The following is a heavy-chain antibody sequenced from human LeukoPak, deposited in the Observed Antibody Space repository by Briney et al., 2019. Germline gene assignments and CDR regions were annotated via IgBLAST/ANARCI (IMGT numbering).Heavy chain of an antibody. CDR1: GFTLTTYG. V-gene: IGHV3-33*01. CDR2: IWSDGTNK. CDR3: AGYSPNSGWAFAS. J-gene: IGHJ4*02. Sequence: GGSLRLSCAASGFTLTTYGMHWVRQAPGKGLEWVAFIWSDGTNKYYADSVKGRFTISRDNSKNTLFLEMNNLRAEDTAVYYCAGYSPNSGWAFASWGQGILVTVSS. D-gene: IGHD6-19*01.